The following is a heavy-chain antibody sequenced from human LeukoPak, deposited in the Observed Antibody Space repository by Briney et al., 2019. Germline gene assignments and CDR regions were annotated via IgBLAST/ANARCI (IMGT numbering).Heavy chain of an antibody. J-gene: IGHJ4*02. V-gene: IGHV1-2*02. D-gene: IGHD3-22*01. CDR1: GYTFTGYY. CDR2: INPNSGGT. CDR3: ARSDSSGFKNDY. Sequence: GASVKVSCKASGYTFTGYYMHWVRQAPGQGLEWMGWINPNSGGTNYAQKFQGRVTMTRDTSISTAYMELSRLRSDDTAVYYCARSDSSGFKNDYWGQRTLVTVSS.